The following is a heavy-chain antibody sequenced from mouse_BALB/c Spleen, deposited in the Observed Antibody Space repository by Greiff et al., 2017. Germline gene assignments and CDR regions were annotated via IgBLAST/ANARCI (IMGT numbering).Heavy chain of an antibody. CDR2: ISYSGST. V-gene: IGHV3-2*02. D-gene: IGHD2-1*01. Sequence: DVKLQESGPGLVKPSQSLSLTCTVTGYSITSDYAWNWIRQFPGNKLEWMGYISYSGSTSYNPSLKSRISITRDTSKNQFFLQLNSVTTEDTATYYCAREDGNYWFAYWGQGTLVTVSA. CDR3: AREDGNYWFAY. J-gene: IGHJ3*01. CDR1: GYSITSDYA.